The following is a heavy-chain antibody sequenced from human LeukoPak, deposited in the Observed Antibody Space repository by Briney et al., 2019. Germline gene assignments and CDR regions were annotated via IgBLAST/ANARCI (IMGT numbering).Heavy chain of an antibody. Sequence: SQTLSLTCNVSGAPINSGGYYWSWIRQPAGKGLEWIGRIHTSGNTDFNPSLQSRVTISLDTSKNQFSLKLSSVTAADTAVYYCARSGYYGSGSYYRPDYWGQGTLVTVSS. J-gene: IGHJ4*02. CDR1: GAPINSGGYY. CDR3: ARSGYYGSGSYYRPDY. D-gene: IGHD3-10*01. CDR2: IHTSGNT. V-gene: IGHV4-61*02.